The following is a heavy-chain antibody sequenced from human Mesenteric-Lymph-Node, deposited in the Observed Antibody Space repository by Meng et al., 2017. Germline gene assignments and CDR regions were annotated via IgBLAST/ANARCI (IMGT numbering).Heavy chain of an antibody. Sequence: GESLKISCAASGFTFSSYGMHWVRQAPGKGLEWVAVIWYDGSNKYYADSVKGRFTISRDNSKNTLYLQMNSLRAEDTAIYYCARTLRDGYNRLYALDLWGQGTLVTVSS. CDR2: IWYDGSNK. D-gene: IGHD5-24*01. CDR3: ARTLRDGYNRLYALDL. V-gene: IGHV3-33*01. J-gene: IGHJ3*01. CDR1: GFTFSSYG.